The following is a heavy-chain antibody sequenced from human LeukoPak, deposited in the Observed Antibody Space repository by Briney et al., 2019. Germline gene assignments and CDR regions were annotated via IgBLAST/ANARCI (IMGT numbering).Heavy chain of an antibody. CDR2: IIPILGIA. V-gene: IGHV1-69*04. J-gene: IGHJ3*02. CDR3: ASGITGTTDAFDI. CDR1: GGTFSSYA. Sequence: SVKVSCKASGGTFSSYAISWVRHAPGQGLEWMGRIIPILGIANYAQKFQGRVTITADKSTSTAYMELSSLRSEDTAVYYCASGITGTTDAFDIWGEGTMVTVSS. D-gene: IGHD1-7*01.